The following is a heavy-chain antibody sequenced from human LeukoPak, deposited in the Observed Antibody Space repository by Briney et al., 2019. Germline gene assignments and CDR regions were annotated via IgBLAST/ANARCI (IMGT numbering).Heavy chain of an antibody. CDR1: GGSISSSSYY. CDR3: ARTRADSYGYPQYFDY. J-gene: IGHJ4*02. CDR2: IYYSGST. D-gene: IGHD5-18*01. Sequence: PSETLSLTCTVSGGSISSSSYYWSWIRQPPGKGLEWIGYIYYSGSTNCNPSLKSRVTISVDMSKNQFSLKLSSVTAADTAVYYCARTRADSYGYPQYFDYWGQGTLVTVSS. V-gene: IGHV4-61*01.